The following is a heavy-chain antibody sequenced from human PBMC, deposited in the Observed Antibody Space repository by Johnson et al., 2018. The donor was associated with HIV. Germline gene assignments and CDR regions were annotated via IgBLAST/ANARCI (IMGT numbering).Heavy chain of an antibody. Sequence: QVQLVESGGGVVQPGRSLRLSCAASGFTFSSYAIHWVRQAPAKVLEWVAVISYDGSNKYYADSVKGRFTISRDNSKNTLYLQMSGLRIEDTAVYYCARTQVYSSSRDDAFDIWGQGTMVTVSS. D-gene: IGHD6-13*01. V-gene: IGHV3-30*14. J-gene: IGHJ3*02. CDR3: ARTQVYSSSRDDAFDI. CDR2: ISYDGSNK. CDR1: GFTFSSYA.